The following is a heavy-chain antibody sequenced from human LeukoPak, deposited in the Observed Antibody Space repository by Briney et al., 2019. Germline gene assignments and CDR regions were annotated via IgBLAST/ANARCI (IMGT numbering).Heavy chain of an antibody. CDR1: GSTFSSYW. V-gene: IGHV3-7*03. J-gene: IGHJ5*02. CDR3: ARDEGNWFDP. Sequence: GGSLRLSCAASGSTFSSYWMSWVRQAPGKGLEWVANIKQDGSEKYYVDSVKGRFTISRDNAKNSLYLQMNSLRAGDTAVYYCARDEGNWFDPWGQGTLVTVSS. CDR2: IKQDGSEK.